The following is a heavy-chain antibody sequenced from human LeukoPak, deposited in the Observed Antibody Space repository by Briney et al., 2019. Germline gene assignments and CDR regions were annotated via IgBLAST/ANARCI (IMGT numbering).Heavy chain of an antibody. CDR2: IWYDGSNK. V-gene: IGHV3-33*01. CDR3: ARDLVPYSSSSKYYYYYMDV. J-gene: IGHJ6*03. CDR1: GFTFSSYG. Sequence: GGSLRLSCAASGFTFSSYGMHWVRQAPGKGLEWVAVIWYDGSNKYYADSVKGRFTISRDNSKNTLYLQMNSLRAEDTAVYYCARDLVPYSSSSKYYYYYMDVWGKGTTVTVSS. D-gene: IGHD6-6*01.